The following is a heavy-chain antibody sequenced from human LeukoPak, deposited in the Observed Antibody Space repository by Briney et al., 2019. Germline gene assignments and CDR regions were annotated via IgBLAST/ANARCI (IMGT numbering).Heavy chain of an antibody. CDR2: IYRGGST. D-gene: IGHD3-10*01. Sequence: GGSLRLSCAVSGFPVSSNYMSWVRQAPGKGREWVSVIYRGGSTYYADSVKGRFISSSPNSKTTLYLQMTSLRAEDTAVYYCAREVDGSGSYSPNWFDPWGQGTLVTVSS. CDR1: GFPVSSNY. CDR3: AREVDGSGSYSPNWFDP. J-gene: IGHJ5*02. V-gene: IGHV3-53*04.